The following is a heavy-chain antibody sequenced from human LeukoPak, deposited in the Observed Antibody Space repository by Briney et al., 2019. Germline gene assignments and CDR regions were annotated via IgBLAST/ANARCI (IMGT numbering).Heavy chain of an antibody. J-gene: IGHJ6*03. CDR1: GGSISSYY. V-gene: IGHV4-4*09. Sequence: SETLSLTCTVSGGSISSYYWSWIRQPPGKGLEWIGYIYTSGSTNYNPSLKSRVTISVDTSKNQFSLKLSSVTAADTAVYYCARQELKNCYMDVWGKGTTVTVSS. CDR2: IYTSGST. D-gene: IGHD3-10*01. CDR3: ARQELKNCYMDV.